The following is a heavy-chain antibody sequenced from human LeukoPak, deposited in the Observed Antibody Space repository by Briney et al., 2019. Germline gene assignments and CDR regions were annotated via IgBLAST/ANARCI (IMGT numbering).Heavy chain of an antibody. CDR3: ARGYPLGYCSGGSCPFFDY. V-gene: IGHV1-8*01. CDR1: GYTFTSYD. Sequence: ASVKVSCKASGYTFTSYDINWVRQATGQGLEWMGWVNPNSGNTGYAQKFQGRVTMTRNTSISTAYMKLSSLRSEDTAVYYCARGYPLGYCSGGSCPFFDYWGQGILVTVSS. J-gene: IGHJ4*02. CDR2: VNPNSGNT. D-gene: IGHD2-15*01.